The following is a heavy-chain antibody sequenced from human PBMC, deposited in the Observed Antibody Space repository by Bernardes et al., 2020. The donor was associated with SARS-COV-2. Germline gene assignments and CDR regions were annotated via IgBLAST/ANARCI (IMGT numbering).Heavy chain of an antibody. D-gene: IGHD4-17*01. V-gene: IGHV3-48*01. CDR3: ARRDYGDYFYYYYGMDV. Sequence: GGSLRLSCAASGFTFSSYSMNWVRQAPGKGLEWVSYISSSSSTIYYADSVKGRFTISRDNAKNSLYLQMNSLRAEDTAVYYCARRDYGDYFYYYYGMDVWGQGTTVTVSS. CDR2: ISSSSSTI. J-gene: IGHJ6*02. CDR1: GFTFSSYS.